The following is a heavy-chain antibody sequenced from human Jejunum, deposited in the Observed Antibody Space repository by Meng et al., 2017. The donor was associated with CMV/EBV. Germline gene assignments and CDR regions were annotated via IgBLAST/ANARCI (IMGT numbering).Heavy chain of an antibody. CDR3: ARDIQRLSDTSSTLLTAPPDGAFDS. V-gene: IGHV1-3*01. J-gene: IGHJ4*02. D-gene: IGHD3-9*01. Sequence: IHWVRRAPGQGLEWLDWIIAANGNTKYSAESQGRIGISRDMSASTVYMELLRIDPEDTTLYYCARDIQRLSDTSSTLLTAPPDGAFDSWGQGTLVTVSS. CDR2: IIAANGNT.